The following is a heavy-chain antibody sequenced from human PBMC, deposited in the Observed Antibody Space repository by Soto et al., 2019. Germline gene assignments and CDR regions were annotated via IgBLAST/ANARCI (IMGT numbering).Heavy chain of an antibody. V-gene: IGHV3-74*01. Sequence: EVQLVESGGGLVQPGGSLRLSCAASGFTFSNYWMYWVRQAPGKGLVWVSRINSDGSVSSYADSVKGRLTISRANVKNALYLQMDSLRAEDTAVYYCARGDGVGGTCYSLAGSFYYYMDVWGKGTTVTVFS. CDR2: INSDGSVS. J-gene: IGHJ6*03. D-gene: IGHD2-15*01. CDR3: ARGDGVGGTCYSLAGSFYYYMDV. CDR1: GFTFSNYW.